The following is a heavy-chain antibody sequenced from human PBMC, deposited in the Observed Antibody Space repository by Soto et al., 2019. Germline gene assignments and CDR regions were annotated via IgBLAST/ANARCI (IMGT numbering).Heavy chain of an antibody. CDR3: ARENSYFDY. CDR2: ISAYNANA. V-gene: IGHV1-18*01. Sequence: GASVKVSCKASGYTFTSYVISWVRQAPGQGLEWMGWISAYNANANYAQKFQGRLTMTADTSTSTAYMELRSLRSDDTAVYYCARENSYFDYWGQGTLVTVSS. J-gene: IGHJ4*02. CDR1: GYTFTSYV.